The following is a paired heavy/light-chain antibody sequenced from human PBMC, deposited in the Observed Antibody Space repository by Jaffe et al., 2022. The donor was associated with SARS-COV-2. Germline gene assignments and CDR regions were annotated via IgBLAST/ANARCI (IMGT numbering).Light chain of an antibody. J-gene: IGKJ2*03. CDR2: KVS. CDR3: QHYYTFPYS. V-gene: IGKV1-5*03. CDR1: QSISTW. Sequence: DIQMTQSPSTLSASVGDRVTITCRASQSISTWLAWYQQKPGKAPNLLMYKVSKLQSGVPSRFNGSGSGAEFTLTISSLQPDDSATYYCQHYYTFPYSFGLGTKLEI.
Heavy chain of an antibody. CDR1: GYTFTSYY. J-gene: IGHJ6*02. D-gene: IGHD1-26*01. Sequence: QVLLVQSGAEVKKPGASVKVSCKASGYTFTSYYLHWVRQAPGQGLEWMGVINPSDGTTSDAQKFQGRVTMTRDTSTSTVYMEVSGLRSEDTAVFYCVRSRGRVGPPPANFHYSMDVWGQGTTVTVSS. V-gene: IGHV1-46*01. CDR2: INPSDGTT. CDR3: VRSRGRVGPPPANFHYSMDV.